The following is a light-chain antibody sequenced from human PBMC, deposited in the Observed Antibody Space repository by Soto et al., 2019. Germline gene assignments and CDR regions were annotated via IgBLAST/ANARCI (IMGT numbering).Light chain of an antibody. CDR2: EVS. CDR1: SSDVGGYTY. Sequence: QSALTQPASVSGSPGQSITISCTGTSSDVGGYTYVSWYQQRPGKAPELMIFEVSNRPSGVSNRFSGSKSGNTASLTISGLQAEDEADYYCTSYTSSRTPYVFGTGTKVTAL. CDR3: TSYTSSRTPYV. J-gene: IGLJ1*01. V-gene: IGLV2-14*01.